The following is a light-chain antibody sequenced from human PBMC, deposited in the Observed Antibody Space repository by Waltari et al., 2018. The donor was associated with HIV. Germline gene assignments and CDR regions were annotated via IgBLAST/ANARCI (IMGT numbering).Light chain of an antibody. CDR1: QSLLYSSNNKNY. V-gene: IGKV4-1*01. CDR3: QQYYIVPLT. Sequence: DIVMTQSPDSLPVSLGERATINCKSSQSLLYSSNNKNYLAWYQKKPRQPPKLLIYWASTRESGVPYRFSGGWSGTNFTLAISSLQAEDVAVYYCQQYYIVPLTFGGGTRVEIK. CDR2: WAS. J-gene: IGKJ4*01.